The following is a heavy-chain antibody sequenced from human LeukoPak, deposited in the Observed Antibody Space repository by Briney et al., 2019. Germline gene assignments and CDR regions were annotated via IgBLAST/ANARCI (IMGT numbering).Heavy chain of an antibody. D-gene: IGHD3-9*01. J-gene: IGHJ4*02. CDR3: ARDRELRYFDWLLIYDY. CDR2: IYYSGST. Sequence: PSETLSLTCAVYGGSFSGYYWSWIRQPPGKGLEWIGYIYYSGSTNYNPSLKSRVTISVDTSKNQFSLKLSSVTAADTAVYYCARDRELRYFDWLLIYDYWGQGTLVTVSS. V-gene: IGHV4-59*01. CDR1: GGSFSGYY.